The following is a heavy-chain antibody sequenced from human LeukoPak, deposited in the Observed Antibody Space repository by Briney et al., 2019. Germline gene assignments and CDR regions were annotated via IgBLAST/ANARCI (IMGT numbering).Heavy chain of an antibody. V-gene: IGHV4-4*07. J-gene: IGHJ6*02. D-gene: IGHD1-1*01. CDR1: GGSISSYY. CDR2: IYTSGST. CDR3: ARDGGIVQLERRWDHYYYGMDV. Sequence: PSETLSLTCTVSGGSISSYYWSWIRQPAGKGLEWIGRIYTSGSTNYNPSLKSRVTMSVDTSKNQFSLKLSSVTAADTAVYYCARDGGIVQLERRWDHYYYGMDVWGQGTTVTVSS.